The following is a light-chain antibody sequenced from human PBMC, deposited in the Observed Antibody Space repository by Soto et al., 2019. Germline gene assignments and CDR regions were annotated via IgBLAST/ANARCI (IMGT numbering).Light chain of an antibody. CDR1: STDIGAYIY. CDR2: DVT. J-gene: IGLJ1*01. Sequence: QSALTQPASVSGSPGQSITISCTGTSTDIGAYIYVSWYQQHPDKAPELIIYDVTNRPSGVSNRFSGSKSGNTASLTISGLQAEDEADYYCSSYIASNSFYFGTGTKVTVL. CDR3: SSYIASNSFY. V-gene: IGLV2-14*01.